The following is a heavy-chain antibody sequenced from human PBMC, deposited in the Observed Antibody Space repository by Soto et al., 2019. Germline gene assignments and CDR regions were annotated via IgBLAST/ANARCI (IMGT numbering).Heavy chain of an antibody. CDR2: INHSGST. CDR1: GGSFSGYY. V-gene: IGHV4-34*01. J-gene: IGHJ6*02. Sequence: SETLSLTCAVYGGSFSGYYWSWIRQPPGKGLEWIGEINHSGSTNYNPSLKSRVTISVDTSKNQFSLKLSSVTAADTAVYYCARGSLVSRSNYYYYYYGMDVWGQGTTVTVSS. CDR3: ARGSLVSRSNYYYYYYGMDV. D-gene: IGHD3-16*01.